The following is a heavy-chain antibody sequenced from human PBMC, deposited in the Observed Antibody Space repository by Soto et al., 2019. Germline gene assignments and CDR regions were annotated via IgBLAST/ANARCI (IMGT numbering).Heavy chain of an antibody. V-gene: IGHV3-53*01. D-gene: IGHD3-10*01. Sequence: EVQLVESGGGLIQPGGSLRLSRAASGLTVSNAYMAWVRQAPGMGLEWVSVIYDNGTTYYADSVKGRFTISRDTSTNTLSLQMDSLRAEDTAVYYCVRPLPSGRNYGLDVWGQGTTVTVSS. CDR1: GLTVSNAY. J-gene: IGHJ6*02. CDR2: IYDNGTT. CDR3: VRPLPSGRNYGLDV.